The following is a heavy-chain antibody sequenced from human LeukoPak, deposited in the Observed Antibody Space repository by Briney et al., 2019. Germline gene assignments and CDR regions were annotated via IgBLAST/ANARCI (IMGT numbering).Heavy chain of an antibody. CDR1: GFTFSNYG. CDR2: ISGSGGST. V-gene: IGHV3-23*01. D-gene: IGHD6-19*01. CDR3: QSTLSNGWYFFDY. J-gene: IGHJ4*02. Sequence: GGSLRLSCAASGFTFSNYGMSWVRQAPGKGLEWVSVISGSGGSTHYADSVKGRFTISRDNSKNTLYLQMNRMTAEDTAVYYCQSTLSNGWYFFDYWGRGTLVTVSS.